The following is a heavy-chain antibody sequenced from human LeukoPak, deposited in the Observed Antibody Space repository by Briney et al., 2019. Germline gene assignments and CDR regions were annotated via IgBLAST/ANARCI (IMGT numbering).Heavy chain of an antibody. CDR3: ARPGGYAFDM. CDR2: ITYDGSDT. V-gene: IGHV3-30*04. J-gene: IGHJ3*02. Sequence: GGSLRLSCAASGFNFRTYAFHWVRQAPGKGPEWMAFITYDGSDTYYADSVQGRFTLSRDNSQNTLYLQMNSLRAADTAVYYYARPGGYAFDMWGQGTMVIVSS. D-gene: IGHD3-10*01. CDR1: GFNFRTYA.